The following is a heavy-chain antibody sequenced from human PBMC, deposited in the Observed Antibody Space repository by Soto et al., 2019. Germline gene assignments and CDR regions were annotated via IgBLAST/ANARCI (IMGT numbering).Heavy chain of an antibody. Sequence: LRLSCAASGFPFSDHAMHWVRQTPGKGLEWVSAITGRGDSTYYADSVKGRFTISRDNSKSTLYLQMMSLRAEDTAVYYCAKDLYVQPPSGWFDPWGQGTVVTVSS. J-gene: IGHJ5*02. CDR1: GFPFSDHA. CDR2: ITGRGDST. CDR3: AKDLYVQPPSGWFDP. V-gene: IGHV3-23*01. D-gene: IGHD1-26*01.